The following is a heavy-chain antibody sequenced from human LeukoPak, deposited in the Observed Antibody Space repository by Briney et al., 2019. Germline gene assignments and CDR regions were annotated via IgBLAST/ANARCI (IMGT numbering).Heavy chain of an antibody. CDR3: AGGTYYGTGSRPGYLNY. Sequence: GGSLRLSCAASGFTFSSYWMHWVRQAPGKGLECVSYIDNFGITYYADSVTGRFTISRDSSRNTVYLQMNSLRADDTAVYYCAGGTYYGTGSRPGYLNYWGLGTLVTVSS. CDR1: GFTFSSYW. D-gene: IGHD3-10*01. CDR2: IDNFGIT. J-gene: IGHJ4*02. V-gene: IGHV3-53*01.